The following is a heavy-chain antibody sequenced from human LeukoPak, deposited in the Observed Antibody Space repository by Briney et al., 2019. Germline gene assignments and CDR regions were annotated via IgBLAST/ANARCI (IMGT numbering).Heavy chain of an antibody. J-gene: IGHJ6*02. Sequence: SETLSLTCTVSGGSISSYYWSWIRQPAGKGLEWIGRIYTSGSTNYNPSLKSRVTMSVDTSKNQFSLKLSSVTAADTAVYYCARDEAVAPGLSMDVWGQGTTVAVSS. CDR3: ARDEAVAPGLSMDV. CDR2: IYTSGST. D-gene: IGHD2-2*01. V-gene: IGHV4-4*07. CDR1: GGSISSYY.